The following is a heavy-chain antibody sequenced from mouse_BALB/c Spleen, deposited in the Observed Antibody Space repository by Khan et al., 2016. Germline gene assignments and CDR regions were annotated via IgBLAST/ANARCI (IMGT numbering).Heavy chain of an antibody. CDR2: IRNKAGGYTT. V-gene: IGHV7-3*02. CDR1: EFTFTDYY. CDR3: ASLTGTIAY. Sequence: EVELVESGGGLVQTGGSLRLSCATSEFTFTDYYMTWVRQPPGKALEWLGFIRNKAGGYTTEYSASVKGRFTISRDNSQSILYLQMNTLLAEDSATYYCASLTGTIAYWGQGTLVTVSA. J-gene: IGHJ3*01. D-gene: IGHD4-1*01.